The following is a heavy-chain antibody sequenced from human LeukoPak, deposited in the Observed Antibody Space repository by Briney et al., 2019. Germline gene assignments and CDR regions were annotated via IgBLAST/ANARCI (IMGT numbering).Heavy chain of an antibody. Sequence: GASVKVSCKASGYTFTDYYMHWVQQAPGKGLEWMGRVDPEDGETIYAEKFQGRVTITADTSTDTAYMDLSSLRSEDTAVYYCAPGKSSSWAIDYWGQGTLVTVSS. V-gene: IGHV1-69-2*01. J-gene: IGHJ4*02. D-gene: IGHD6-13*01. CDR3: APGKSSSWAIDY. CDR2: VDPEDGET. CDR1: GYTFTDYY.